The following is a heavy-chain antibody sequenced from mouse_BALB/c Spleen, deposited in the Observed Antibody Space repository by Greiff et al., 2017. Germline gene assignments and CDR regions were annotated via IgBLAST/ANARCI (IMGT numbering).Heavy chain of an antibody. D-gene: IGHD2-4*01. CDR1: GFTFSSYA. V-gene: IGHV5-6-5*01. CDR3: ARAFMIFYAMDY. J-gene: IGHJ4*01. CDR2: ISSGGST. Sequence: EVMLVESGGGLVKPGGSLKLSCAASGFTFSSYAMSWVRQTPEKRLEWVASISSGGSTYYPDSVKGRFTISRDNARNILYLQMSSLRSEDTAMYYCARAFMIFYAMDYWGQGTSVTVSS.